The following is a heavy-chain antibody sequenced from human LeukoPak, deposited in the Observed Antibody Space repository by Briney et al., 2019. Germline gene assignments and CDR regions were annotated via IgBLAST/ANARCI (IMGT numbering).Heavy chain of an antibody. CDR2: IYSGGST. CDR3: ARTSASTQLYYYYYYMDV. J-gene: IGHJ6*03. Sequence: PGGSLRPSCTVSGFTVSSNYMSWVRQAPGKGLEWVSVIYSGGSTYYADSVKGRFTISRDNSKNTLYLQMNSLRAEDTAVYYCARTSASTQLYYYYYYMDVWGKGTTVTIS. D-gene: IGHD1-1*01. CDR1: GFTVSSNY. V-gene: IGHV3-66*01.